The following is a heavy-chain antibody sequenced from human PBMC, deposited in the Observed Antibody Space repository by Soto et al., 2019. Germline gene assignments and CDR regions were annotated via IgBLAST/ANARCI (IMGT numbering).Heavy chain of an antibody. CDR2: IHWDDDR. Sequence: QITLKESGPTLVKPTQTLTLTCTFSGFSLSTNGMGVGWIRQPPGKALEWLALIHWDDDRRYSPSLESRLTITKDTSKNQVGLTVANVDPVDTATYYCAQGHCGQNCYPIHFDKWGQGTLVTVSS. V-gene: IGHV2-5*02. CDR3: AQGHCGQNCYPIHFDK. J-gene: IGHJ4*02. D-gene: IGHD2-21*01. CDR1: GFSLSTNGMG.